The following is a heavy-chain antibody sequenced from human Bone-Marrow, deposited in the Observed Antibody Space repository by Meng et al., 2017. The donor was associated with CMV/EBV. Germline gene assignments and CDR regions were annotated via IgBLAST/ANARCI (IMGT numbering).Heavy chain of an antibody. CDR2: IINTAGGGTT. CDR3: ATHRTVGATEY. CDR1: GLFFNNVR. Sequence: CKVSGLFFNNVRITWGRQAPGKGLEWVGRIINTAGGGTTDFATPVKGRFTISRDDSRNTVYLQMNSLKTEDTAVYHCATHRTVGATEYWGQGTLVTVSS. D-gene: IGHD1-26*01. J-gene: IGHJ4*02. V-gene: IGHV3-15*01.